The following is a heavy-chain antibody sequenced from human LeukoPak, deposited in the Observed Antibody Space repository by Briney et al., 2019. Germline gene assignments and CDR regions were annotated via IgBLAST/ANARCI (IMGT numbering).Heavy chain of an antibody. V-gene: IGHV4-31*03. CDR3: ARGYYDYVWGSYRWPGYFDY. CDR2: IYYSGST. Sequence: PSETLSLTCTVSGGSISSGGYYWSWIRQHPGKGLEWIGYIYYSGSTYYNPSIKSRVTISVDTSKNQFSLKLSSVTAADTAVYYCARGYYDYVWGSYRWPGYFDYWGQGTLVTVSS. CDR1: GGSISSGGYY. J-gene: IGHJ4*02. D-gene: IGHD3-16*02.